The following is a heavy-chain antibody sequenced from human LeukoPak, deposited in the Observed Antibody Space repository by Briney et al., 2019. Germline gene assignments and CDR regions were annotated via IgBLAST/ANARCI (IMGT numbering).Heavy chain of an antibody. CDR3: ARIVKWFWESTLYNNWFDS. Sequence: ASVKVSYKPSGYTFTMYGISWMGQAPGQGFEWMGWISAYNGKRNLAQKFQDRVTMTTDTSTTTVYMDVRSLSFDDTAVYYCARIVKWFWESTLYNNWFDSEAQGNVVIVSS. J-gene: IGHJ5*01. D-gene: IGHD3-10*01. V-gene: IGHV1-18*01. CDR1: GYTFTMYG. CDR2: ISAYNGKR.